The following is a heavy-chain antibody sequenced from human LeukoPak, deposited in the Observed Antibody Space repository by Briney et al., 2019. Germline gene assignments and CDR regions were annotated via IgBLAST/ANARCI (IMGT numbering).Heavy chain of an antibody. Sequence: SETLSLTCTVSGGSISSYYWSWIRQPPGKGPEWIGYIYYSGSTNYNPSLKSRVTISVDTSKNQFSLKLSSVTAADTAVYYCARQHYDRGGASDIWGQGTMVTVSS. D-gene: IGHD3-22*01. J-gene: IGHJ3*02. CDR1: GGSISSYY. CDR3: ARQHYDRGGASDI. V-gene: IGHV4-59*01. CDR2: IYYSGST.